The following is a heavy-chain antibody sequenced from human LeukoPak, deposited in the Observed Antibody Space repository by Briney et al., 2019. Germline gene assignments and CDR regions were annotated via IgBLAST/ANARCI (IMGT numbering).Heavy chain of an antibody. D-gene: IGHD4-4*01. V-gene: IGHV3-23*01. Sequence: GGSLRLSCAASGFTFSSYAMSWVRQAPGKGLEWVSAISGSGGSTYYADSVKGRFTISRDNSKNTLYLQMNSLRAEDTAVYYCARWDYKEYYFDYWGQGTLVTVSS. CDR2: ISGSGGST. CDR1: GFTFSSYA. CDR3: ARWDYKEYYFDY. J-gene: IGHJ4*02.